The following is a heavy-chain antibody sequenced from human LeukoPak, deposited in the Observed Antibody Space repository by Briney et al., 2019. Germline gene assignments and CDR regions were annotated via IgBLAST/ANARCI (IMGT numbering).Heavy chain of an antibody. CDR1: GFSFSSYA. CDR3: AKGHYDSSGYNDY. J-gene: IGHJ4*02. Sequence: PGGSLRLSCAASGFSFSSYAMSWVRQAPGKGLEWVSAISGSGGSTYYADSVKGRFTISRDNSKNTLYLQMNSLRAEDTAVYYCAKGHYDSSGYNDYWGQGTLVTVSS. V-gene: IGHV3-23*01. D-gene: IGHD3-22*01. CDR2: ISGSGGST.